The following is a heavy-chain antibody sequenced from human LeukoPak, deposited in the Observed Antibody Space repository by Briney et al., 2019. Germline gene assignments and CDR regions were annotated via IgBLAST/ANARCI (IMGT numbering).Heavy chain of an antibody. CDR3: AKGIVANTVKSGMDV. CDR2: ISSSGSTI. CDR1: GFTFSSYE. V-gene: IGHV3-48*03. D-gene: IGHD5-12*01. Sequence: QPGGSLRLSCAASGFTFSSYEMNWVRQAPGKGLEWVSYISSSGSTIYYADSVKGRFTISRDNTKNSLYLQMNSLRAEDTAVYYCAKGIVANTVKSGMDVWGQGTTVTVSS. J-gene: IGHJ6*02.